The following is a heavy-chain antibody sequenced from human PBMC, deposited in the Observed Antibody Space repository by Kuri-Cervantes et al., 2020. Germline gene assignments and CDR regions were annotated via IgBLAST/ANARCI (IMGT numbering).Heavy chain of an antibody. J-gene: IGHJ4*02. CDR2: IKSDGSNK. D-gene: IGHD2-15*01. CDR1: GFTSSRYG. V-gene: IGHV3-30*02. Sequence: GGSLRLSCAPSGFTSSRYGIHWVRQAPGKGLEWMAFIKSDGSNKYYADSVKGRFTISRDNSKNTLYLQMNSLRPEDTAVYYCAKDYCSGGSCMFDYWGQGTLVTVSS. CDR3: AKDYCSGGSCMFDY.